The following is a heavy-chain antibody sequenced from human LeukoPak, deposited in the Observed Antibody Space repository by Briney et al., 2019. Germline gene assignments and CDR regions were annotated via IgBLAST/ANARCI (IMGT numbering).Heavy chain of an antibody. D-gene: IGHD3-22*01. Sequence: GGSLRLSCAASGFTFSSYAMNWVRQAPRKGLEWVSAISGSGGSTYYADSVKGRFTISRDNSKNTLYLQMNSLRAEDTAVYYCAKDGGPYYYDSSGYNDAFDIWGQGTMVTVSS. V-gene: IGHV3-23*01. CDR1: GFTFSSYA. J-gene: IGHJ3*02. CDR2: ISGSGGST. CDR3: AKDGGPYYYDSSGYNDAFDI.